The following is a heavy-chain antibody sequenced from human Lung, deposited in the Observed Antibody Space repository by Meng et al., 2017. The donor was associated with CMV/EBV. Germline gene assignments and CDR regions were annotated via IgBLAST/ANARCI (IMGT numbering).Heavy chain of an antibody. J-gene: IGHJ5*02. CDR2: INHSGST. CDR3: ARGRDIVVVPAVSGSWFDP. D-gene: IGHD2-2*01. CDR1: GGSFSGYY. V-gene: IGHV4-34*01. Sequence: SETLSLTCAVYGGSFSGYYWSWIRQPPGKGLEWIGEINHSGSTNYNPSLKSRVTISVDTSKNQFSLKLSSVTAADTAVYYCARGRDIVVVPAVSGSWFDPWGQGTXVTVSS.